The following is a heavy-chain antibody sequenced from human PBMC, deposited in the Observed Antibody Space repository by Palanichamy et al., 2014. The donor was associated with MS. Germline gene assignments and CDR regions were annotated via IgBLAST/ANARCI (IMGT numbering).Heavy chain of an antibody. CDR1: GYTFTSYD. V-gene: IGHV1-8*01. Sequence: QVQLVQSGAEVKEPGASVRVSCKTSGYTFTSYDINWVRQATGQGLEWMGWMNPNSGNTGYAQKFQGRVSMTRNTSISTAYMEVSSLKSDDTAVYYCARRSGFCSDGSCYHFDSWGRGTLVTVSS. J-gene: IGHJ4*02. D-gene: IGHD2-15*01. CDR3: ARRSGFCSDGSCYHFDS. CDR2: MNPNSGNT.